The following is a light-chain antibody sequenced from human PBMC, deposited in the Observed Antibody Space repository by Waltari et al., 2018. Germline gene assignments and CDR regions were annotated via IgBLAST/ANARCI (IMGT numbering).Light chain of an antibody. CDR2: EGS. Sequence: QSALTQPASVSGSPEQSITISCTGTSSDVGSYNLVSWYQQHPGKAPKLMIYEGSKRPARISSRFSGSKAGNTASLTISALQAEDEADYYCSSYAGSTSFVIFGGGTKLTVL. J-gene: IGLJ2*01. CDR3: SSYAGSTSFVI. CDR1: SSDVGSYNL. V-gene: IGLV2-23*03.